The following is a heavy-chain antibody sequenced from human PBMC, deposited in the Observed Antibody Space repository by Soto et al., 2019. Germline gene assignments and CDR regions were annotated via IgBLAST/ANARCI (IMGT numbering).Heavy chain of an antibody. CDR3: ARGGTAVSKGKYYFDY. CDR2: ISGSGGNT. J-gene: IGHJ4*02. V-gene: IGHV3-23*01. Sequence: GGSLRLSCAASGFTFSTFAMTWVRQAPGKGLEWVSAISGSGGNTYSTDSVKGRFTISRDASKNTLYLQMSSLRAEDTALYYCARGGTAVSKGKYYFDYWGQGTLVTVSS. D-gene: IGHD4-17*01. CDR1: GFTFSTFA.